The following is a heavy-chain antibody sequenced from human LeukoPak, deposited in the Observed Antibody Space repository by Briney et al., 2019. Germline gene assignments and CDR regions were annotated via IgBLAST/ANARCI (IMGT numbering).Heavy chain of an antibody. D-gene: IGHD6-6*01. CDR3: ARDIRFEQLEMTDVDY. J-gene: IGHJ4*02. CDR1: GFSFSGYG. Sequence: GGSLRLSCAASGFSFSGYGMHWVRQAPGKGLEWVAFIRYDGSNEYYADSVKGRFTISRDKSKNTLSLQMNSLRAEDTAVYYCARDIRFEQLEMTDVDYWGQGTLVTVSS. CDR2: IRYDGSNE. V-gene: IGHV3-30*02.